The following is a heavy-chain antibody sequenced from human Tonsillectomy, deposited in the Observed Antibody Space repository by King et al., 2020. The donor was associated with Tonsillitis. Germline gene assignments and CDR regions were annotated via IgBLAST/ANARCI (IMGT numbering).Heavy chain of an antibody. V-gene: IGHV3-30*04. Sequence: VQLVESGGGVVQPGRSLRLSCAASGFTFSSYAMHWVRQAPGKGLEWVAVISYDGSKKYYADSVKGRFTISRDNSKNTLYLQMNSLRAEDTAVYYCARLEIVIVPPAPGGMDVWGQGTTVTVSS. D-gene: IGHD2-2*01. CDR2: ISYDGSKK. J-gene: IGHJ6*02. CDR3: ARLEIVIVPPAPGGMDV. CDR1: GFTFSSYA.